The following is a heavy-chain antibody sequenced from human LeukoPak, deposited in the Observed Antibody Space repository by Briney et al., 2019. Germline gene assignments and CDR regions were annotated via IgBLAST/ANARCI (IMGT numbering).Heavy chain of an antibody. CDR2: IYYSGST. D-gene: IGHD3-22*01. CDR1: GGSISSYY. V-gene: IGHV4-59*01. Sequence: SETLSLTCTVSGGSISSYYWSWIRQPPGKGLEWIGYIYYSGSTNYNPSLKSRVTISVDTSKNQFSLKLSSVTAADTAVYYCASFHYYDSSGYYASFDYWGQGTLVTVPS. J-gene: IGHJ4*02. CDR3: ASFHYYDSSGYYASFDY.